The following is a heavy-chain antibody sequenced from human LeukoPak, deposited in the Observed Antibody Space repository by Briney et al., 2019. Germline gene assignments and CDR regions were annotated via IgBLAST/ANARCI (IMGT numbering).Heavy chain of an antibody. Sequence: SETLSLTCAVSGGPFSHYYWTWIRQPPGKGLEWIGEINESGSTNYDPSLKSRVTISVDTSKNQFSLKLSSVTAADTAVYYCAREADCSSTSCYVDYWGQGTLVTVSS. J-gene: IGHJ4*02. CDR2: INESGST. D-gene: IGHD2-2*01. CDR1: GGPFSHYY. V-gene: IGHV4-34*01. CDR3: AREADCSSTSCYVDY.